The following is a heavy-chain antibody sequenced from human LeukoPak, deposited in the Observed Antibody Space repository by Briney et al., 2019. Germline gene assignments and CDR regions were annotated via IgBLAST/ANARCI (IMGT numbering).Heavy chain of an antibody. J-gene: IGHJ3*02. CDR3: ARGVTVLRYFDWFWNAFDI. Sequence: SETPSLTCTVSGGSISSYYWGWIRQPPGKGLEWIGYIYYSGSTNYNPSPKSRITISVDTSKNQFSLKLSSVTAADTAVYYCARGVTVLRYFDWFWNAFDIWGQGTMVTVSS. D-gene: IGHD3-9*01. V-gene: IGHV4-59*01. CDR2: IYYSGST. CDR1: GGSISSYY.